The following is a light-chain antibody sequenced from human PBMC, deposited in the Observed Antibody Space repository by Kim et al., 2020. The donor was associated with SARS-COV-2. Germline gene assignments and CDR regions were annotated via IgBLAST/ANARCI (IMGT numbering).Light chain of an antibody. CDR2: AAS. V-gene: IGKV1-17*01. Sequence: SASIGDRVIITCRASQGIRNDLNWYQQRPGKAPRRLIYAASSLESGVPSRFSGSGSGTEFTLTISSLQPEDFATYFCLQHNNYPLTFGGGTKLEI. J-gene: IGKJ4*01. CDR1: QGIRND. CDR3: LQHNNYPLT.